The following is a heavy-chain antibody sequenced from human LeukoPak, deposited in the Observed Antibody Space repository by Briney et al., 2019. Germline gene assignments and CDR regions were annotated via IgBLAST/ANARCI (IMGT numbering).Heavy chain of an antibody. J-gene: IGHJ6*02. Sequence: ASVKVSCKASGYTFTSYDINWVRQATGQGLEWMGWMNPNSGNTGYAQKFQGRVTMTRNTSISTAYMELSSLKSEDTAVYYCARGEGYCSSTSCYWFGYYYYGMDVWGQGTTVTVSS. D-gene: IGHD2-2*01. CDR1: GYTFTSYD. CDR2: MNPNSGNT. CDR3: ARGEGYCSSTSCYWFGYYYYGMDV. V-gene: IGHV1-8*01.